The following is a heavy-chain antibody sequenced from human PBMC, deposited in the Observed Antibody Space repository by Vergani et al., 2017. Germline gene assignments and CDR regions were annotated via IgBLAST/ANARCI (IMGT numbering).Heavy chain of an antibody. CDR2: INHSGST. CDR1: GGSFSGYY. Sequence: QVQLQQWGAGLLKPSETLSLTCAVYGGSFSGYYWSWIRQPPGKGLEWIGEINHSGSTNSNPSLKSRVTISVDTSKNQFSLKLSSVTAADTAVYYCASFSGYYYGSGPLDAFDIWGQGTMVTVSS. J-gene: IGHJ3*02. D-gene: IGHD3-10*01. CDR3: ASFSGYYYGSGPLDAFDI. V-gene: IGHV4-34*01.